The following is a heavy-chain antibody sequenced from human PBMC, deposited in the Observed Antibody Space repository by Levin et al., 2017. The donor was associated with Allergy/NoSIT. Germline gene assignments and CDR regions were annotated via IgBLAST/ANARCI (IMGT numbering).Heavy chain of an antibody. J-gene: IGHJ4*02. Sequence: PGGSLRLSCAASGFTVSSNYMSWVRQAPGKGLEWVSVIYSGGSTYYADSVKGRFTISRDNSKNTLYLQMNSLRAEDTAVYYCARAKFLGYCSGGSCFYWGQGTLVTVSS. CDR3: ARAKFLGYCSGGSCFY. D-gene: IGHD2-15*01. CDR2: IYSGGST. V-gene: IGHV3-53*01. CDR1: GFTVSSNY.